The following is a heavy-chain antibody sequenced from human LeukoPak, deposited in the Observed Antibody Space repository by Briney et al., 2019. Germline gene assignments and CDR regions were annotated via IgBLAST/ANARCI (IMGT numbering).Heavy chain of an antibody. Sequence: GGSLRLSCAASGFTFSSYAMSWVRQAPGKGLEWVSAISGSGGSTYYADSVKGRFTISRDNSKNTLYLQMNSLRAEDAAVYYCAKVSKSYSYGESDYWGQGTLVTVSS. CDR2: ISGSGGST. CDR3: AKVSKSYSYGESDY. J-gene: IGHJ4*02. V-gene: IGHV3-23*01. D-gene: IGHD5-18*01. CDR1: GFTFSSYA.